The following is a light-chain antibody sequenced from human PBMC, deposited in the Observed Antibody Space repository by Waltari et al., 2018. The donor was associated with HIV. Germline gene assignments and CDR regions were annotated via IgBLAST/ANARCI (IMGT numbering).Light chain of an antibody. Sequence: QSALTQPPSASGSLGQSVTISCTGTRSDVGGYNYVSWYQQYPGEAPKLIIYDVNKRTSGVPDRFSGSKSGNTASLTVSGLQGEDEAQYYCSAYAGSNNLVLFGGGTKLTVL. CDR2: DVN. CDR3: SAYAGSNNLVL. V-gene: IGLV2-8*01. CDR1: RSDVGGYNY. J-gene: IGLJ2*01.